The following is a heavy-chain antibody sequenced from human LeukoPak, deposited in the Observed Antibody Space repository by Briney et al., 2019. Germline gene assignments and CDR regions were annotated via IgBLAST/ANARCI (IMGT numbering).Heavy chain of an antibody. CDR2: ISSSSSYT. CDR1: GFTFSDYH. Sequence: GGSLRLSCAASGFTFSDYHMSWIRQAPGKGLEVVSYISSSSSYTNYADSVKGRFTISRDNAKNSLYLQMNSLRAEDTAVYYCARGVAAAGTRARKTYYFDYWGQGTLVAVSS. J-gene: IGHJ4*02. D-gene: IGHD6-13*01. V-gene: IGHV3-11*06. CDR3: ARGVAAAGTRARKTYYFDY.